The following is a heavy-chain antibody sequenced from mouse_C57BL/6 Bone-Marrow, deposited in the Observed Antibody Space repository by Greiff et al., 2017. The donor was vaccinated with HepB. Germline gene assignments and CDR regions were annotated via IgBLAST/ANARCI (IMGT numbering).Heavy chain of an antibody. Sequence: EVMLVESGEGLVKPGGSLKLSCAASGFSFSSYAMSWVRQTPEKRLEWVAYISSGGDYIYYADTVKGRFTISRDNARYTLYLQMSSLKSKDTAMYYCTRDYYYSSSYLYWYCEVWGTGTTVTVSS. CDR3: TRDYYYSSSYLYWYCEV. CDR1: GFSFSSYA. V-gene: IGHV5-9-1*02. J-gene: IGHJ1*03. D-gene: IGHD1-1*01. CDR2: ISSGGDYI.